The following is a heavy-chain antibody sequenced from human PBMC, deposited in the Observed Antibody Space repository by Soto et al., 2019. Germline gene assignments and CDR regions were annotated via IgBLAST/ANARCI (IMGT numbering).Heavy chain of an antibody. Sequence: QVQLVESGGGVVQPGRSLRLSCAASGFTFSTYIVHWVRQAPGKGLEWVALISYDGSKKYYADSVKGRFTISRDNSKNSLYLQMNSLRAEDTSVYYCAKGADAFDIWGQGTMVTVSS. CDR1: GFTFSTYI. V-gene: IGHV3-30-3*01. J-gene: IGHJ3*02. CDR2: ISYDGSKK. CDR3: AKGADAFDI.